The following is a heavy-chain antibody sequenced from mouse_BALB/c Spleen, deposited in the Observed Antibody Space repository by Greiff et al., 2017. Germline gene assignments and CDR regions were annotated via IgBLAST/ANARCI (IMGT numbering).Heavy chain of an antibody. V-gene: IGHV1-87*01. D-gene: IGHD2-1*01. CDR1: GYTFTSYW. Sequence: VQLVESGAELARPGASVKLSCKASGYTFTSYWMQWVKQRPGQGLEWIGAIYPGDGDTRYTQKFKGKATLTADKSSSTAYMQLSSLASEDSAVYYCARHGNYYAMDYWGQGTSVTVSS. CDR3: ARHGNYYAMDY. J-gene: IGHJ4*01. CDR2: IYPGDGDT.